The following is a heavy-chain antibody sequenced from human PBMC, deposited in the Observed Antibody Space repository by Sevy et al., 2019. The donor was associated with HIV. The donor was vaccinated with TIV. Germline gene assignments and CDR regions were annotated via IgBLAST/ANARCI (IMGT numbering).Heavy chain of an antibody. Sequence: ASVKVSCKASGGTFSSYAISWVRQAPGQGLEWMGGIIPIFGTANYAQKFQGRVTITADESTSTAYMELSSLGSEDTAVYYCARAGGYYDFWSGYSGYYFDYWGQGTLVTVSS. V-gene: IGHV1-69*13. D-gene: IGHD3-3*01. CDR2: IIPIFGTA. J-gene: IGHJ4*02. CDR3: ARAGGYYDFWSGYSGYYFDY. CDR1: GGTFSSYA.